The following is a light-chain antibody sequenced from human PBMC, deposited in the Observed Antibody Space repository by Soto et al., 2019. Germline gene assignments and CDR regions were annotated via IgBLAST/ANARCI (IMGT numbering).Light chain of an antibody. J-gene: IGKJ1*01. V-gene: IGKV3-20*01. CDR2: DAF. Sequence: EIVLTQSPGTLSLSPGERATLSCRASQSVSSSYLAWYQQKPGQAPRLLIYDAFRRATDIPARFSGSGSGTDFALTISRLEPADFAVYFCQQYDTFPRTFGPGTKVEIQ. CDR3: QQYDTFPRT. CDR1: QSVSSSY.